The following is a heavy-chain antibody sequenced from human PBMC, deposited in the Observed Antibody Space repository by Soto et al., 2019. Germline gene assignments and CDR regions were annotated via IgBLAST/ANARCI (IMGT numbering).Heavy chain of an antibody. V-gene: IGHV1-18*04. CDR3: ARDLVETAMVVGY. D-gene: IGHD5-18*01. Sequence: QVQLVQSGAEVKKPGASVKVSCQASGYTFTSYGISWVRQAPGQGLEWMGWISSYNGNTNYAQKLQGRVTMTTDTPTSTAYMELRVLRSDETAVYLCARDLVETAMVVGYWGQGTLVTVSS. CDR2: ISSYNGNT. J-gene: IGHJ4*02. CDR1: GYTFTSYG.